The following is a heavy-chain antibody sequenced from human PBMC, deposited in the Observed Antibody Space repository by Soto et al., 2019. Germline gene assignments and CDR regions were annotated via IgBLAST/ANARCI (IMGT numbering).Heavy chain of an antibody. D-gene: IGHD3-22*01. J-gene: IGHJ5*02. CDR1: GYTFTSYA. V-gene: IGHV1-3*01. CDR2: INAGNGNT. CDR3: ATEYSDSSGYYTNWFDT. Sequence: ASVKVSCKASGYTFTSYAMHWVRQAPGQRLEWMGWINAGNGNTKYSQKFQGRVTITRDTSASTAYMELSSLRSEDTAVYYCATEYSDSSGYYTNWFDTWGQGTLVTVSS.